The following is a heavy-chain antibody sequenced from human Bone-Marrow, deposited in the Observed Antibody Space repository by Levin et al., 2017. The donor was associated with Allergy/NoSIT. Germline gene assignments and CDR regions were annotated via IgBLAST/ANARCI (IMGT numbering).Heavy chain of an antibody. CDR3: ARDKTVSGLNYAFDI. Sequence: SQTLSLTCAIPGDSVSTDTAAWNWIRQSPSRGLELLGRTYYRSKWYSNYAGSVRSRITIEPDTSKNQFSLQLTSVTPDDTAVYFCARDKTVSGLNYAFDIWDQGTLVTVSS. CDR2: TYYRSKWYS. J-gene: IGHJ3*02. CDR1: GDSVSTDTAA. V-gene: IGHV6-1*01. D-gene: IGHD6-19*01.